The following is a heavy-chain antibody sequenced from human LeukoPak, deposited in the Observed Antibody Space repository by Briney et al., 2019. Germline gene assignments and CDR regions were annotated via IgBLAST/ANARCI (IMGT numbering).Heavy chain of an antibody. V-gene: IGHV3-33*01. D-gene: IGHD3-3*01. Sequence: GTSLRLSCAASGFTFSNGMHWVRQAPGKGLEWVAGIWFDGTNKSYGDSVKGRFTISRDTSKNTVYLQMIGLGGGGSGCYYCGREGGGFCSGYGRPRFDYWGQGTLVRVSS. J-gene: IGHJ4*02. CDR3: GREGGGFCSGYGRPRFDY. CDR2: IWFDGTNK. CDR1: GFTFSNG.